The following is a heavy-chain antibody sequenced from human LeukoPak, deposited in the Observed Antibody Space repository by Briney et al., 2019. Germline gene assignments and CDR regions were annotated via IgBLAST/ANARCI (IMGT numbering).Heavy chain of an antibody. CDR2: IYYSRST. Sequence: SETLSLTCTVSGGSISSGDYYWSWIRQPPGKGLEWIGYIYYSRSTYYNPSLKSRVTISVDTSKNQFSLKLNSVTAADTAVHYCARTGGTIDYWGQGTLVTVSS. CDR1: GGSISSGDYY. J-gene: IGHJ4*02. D-gene: IGHD2-8*02. V-gene: IGHV4-30-4*01. CDR3: ARTGGTIDY.